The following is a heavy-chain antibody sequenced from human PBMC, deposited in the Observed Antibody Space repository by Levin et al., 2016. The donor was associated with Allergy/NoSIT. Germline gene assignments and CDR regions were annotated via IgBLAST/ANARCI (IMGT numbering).Heavy chain of an antibody. J-gene: IGHJ5*01. CDR1: GGSVRSDY. CDR2: LRYGGST. V-gene: IGHV4-59*08. D-gene: IGHD3-10*01. Sequence: SETLSLTCTVSGGSVRSDYWTWIRQPPGKGLEWVAYLRYGGSTNYNPSLQSRVTMSLDSSKNQFSLRLTSLTAADTAVYYCARLHYYHSEEFDSWGQGTLVTVSS. CDR3: ARLHYYHSEEFDS.